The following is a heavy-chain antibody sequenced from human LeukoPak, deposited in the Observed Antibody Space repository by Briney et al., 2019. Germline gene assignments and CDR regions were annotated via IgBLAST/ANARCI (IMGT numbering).Heavy chain of an antibody. CDR1: GDTFSSYA. D-gene: IGHD1-1*01. V-gene: IGHV1-69*05. Sequence: SSVKVSCKASGDTFSSYAISWVRQAPGQGLEWMGRIIPIFGTANYAQKFQGRVTITTDESTSTAYMELSSLRSEDTAVYYCGRVEKGGTVDYWGQGTLVTVSS. J-gene: IGHJ4*02. CDR2: IIPIFGTA. CDR3: GRVEKGGTVDY.